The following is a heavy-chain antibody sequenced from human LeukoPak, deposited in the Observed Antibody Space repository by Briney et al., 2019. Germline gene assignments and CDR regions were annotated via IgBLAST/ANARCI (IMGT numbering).Heavy chain of an antibody. CDR1: GFTFSSYE. V-gene: IGHV3-48*03. J-gene: IGHJ3*02. CDR2: ISSSGSTI. Sequence: GGSLRLSCTASGFTFSSYEMNWVRQAPGRGLEWVSYISSSGSTIYYADSVKGRFTISRDNAKNSLYLQMNSLRAEDTAVYYCTTDPTFDIWGQGTMVTVSS. CDR3: TTDPTFDI.